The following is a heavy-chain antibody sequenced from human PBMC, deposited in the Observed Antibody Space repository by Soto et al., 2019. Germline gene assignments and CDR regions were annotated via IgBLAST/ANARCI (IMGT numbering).Heavy chain of an antibody. CDR2: IFYTGSA. V-gene: IGHV4-30-4*08. Sequence: TLSLTCTVSGASLSSPDYYWGWVRQPPGGGLECVGYIFYTGSAYFNPSLESRLSMSVDTSQNQFSLRLTSVTAADPAVYYCGRCSLLWFDPWGQGIPVTVSS. J-gene: IGHJ5*02. CDR3: GRCSLLWFDP. CDR1: GASLSSPDYY. D-gene: IGHD1-26*01.